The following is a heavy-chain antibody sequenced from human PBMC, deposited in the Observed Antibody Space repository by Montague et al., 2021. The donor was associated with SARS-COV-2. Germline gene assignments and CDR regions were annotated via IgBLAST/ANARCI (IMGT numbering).Heavy chain of an antibody. CDR3: ARAVPYVFRPRYYFDY. CDR1: GFTFSSYE. D-gene: IGHD3-16*01. CDR2: INSSGSTI. J-gene: IGHJ4*02. V-gene: IGHV3-48*03. Sequence: SLRLSCAASGFTFSSYEMNWVRQAPGKGLEWVSDINSSGSTIYYXXSVKGRFTISRDNSKNSLYLQMSSLRAEDTAVYYCARAVPYVFRPRYYFDYWGQGTLVTVSS.